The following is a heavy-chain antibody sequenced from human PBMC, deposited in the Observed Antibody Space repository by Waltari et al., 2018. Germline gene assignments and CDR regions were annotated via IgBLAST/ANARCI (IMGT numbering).Heavy chain of an antibody. CDR2: ISGSGGST. J-gene: IGHJ4*02. CDR3: AKGGAYCSSTSCPSRY. Sequence: EVQLVESGGGLVQPGGSLTLSCAASGFTFSSYAMSWVRQAPGRGLEWCPAISGSGGSTYNADSVKGRFTISRDNSKNTLYLQMNSLRAEDTAVYYCAKGGAYCSSTSCPSRYWGQGTLVTVSS. D-gene: IGHD2-2*01. V-gene: IGHV3-23*04. CDR1: GFTFSSYA.